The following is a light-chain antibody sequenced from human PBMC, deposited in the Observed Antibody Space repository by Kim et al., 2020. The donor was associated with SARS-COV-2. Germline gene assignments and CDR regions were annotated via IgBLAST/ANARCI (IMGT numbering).Light chain of an antibody. CDR1: YNY. J-gene: IGLJ3*02. Sequence: YNYVSWYRQHPGKAPKLIIYDVSKRPSGVPDRFSGSKSGNTASLTISGLQAEDEADYYCCSYAGSYSWVFGGGTQLTVL. V-gene: IGLV2-11*01. CDR2: DVS. CDR3: CSYAGSYSWV.